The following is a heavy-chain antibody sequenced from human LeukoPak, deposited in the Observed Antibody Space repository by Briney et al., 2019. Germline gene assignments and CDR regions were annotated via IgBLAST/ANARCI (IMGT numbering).Heavy chain of an antibody. CDR2: IKQDGSEK. CDR3: TRDRGNNYGYNFDY. J-gene: IGHJ4*02. D-gene: IGHD5-18*01. Sequence: GGSLRLSCVASGFTFSNFWMSWVRQVPGMGLEWVANIKQDGSEKYYVDSVKGRFIIPRDNAMNSLYLQMNSLRVEDTAVYYCTRDRGNNYGYNFDYWGQGTLVTVSS. CDR1: GFTFSNFW. V-gene: IGHV3-7*03.